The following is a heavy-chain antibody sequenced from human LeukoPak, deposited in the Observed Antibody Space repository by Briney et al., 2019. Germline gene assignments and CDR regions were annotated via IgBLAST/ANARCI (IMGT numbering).Heavy chain of an antibody. CDR1: GYSFSIYG. Sequence: ASVQVSCKASGYSFSIYGITWARQAPGQGLEYLGWISASDGTTNYAQKVQDRVTMTIDTSTSTAYLELRSLRSEDTAVYYCARCGAAVTTHFSHWGQGTLVTVSS. CDR3: ARCGAAVTTHFSH. J-gene: IGHJ4*02. D-gene: IGHD4-17*01. CDR2: ISASDGTT. V-gene: IGHV1-18*01.